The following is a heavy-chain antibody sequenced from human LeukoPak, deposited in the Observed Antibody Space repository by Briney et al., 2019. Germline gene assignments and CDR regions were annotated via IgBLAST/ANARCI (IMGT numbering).Heavy chain of an antibody. CDR2: ISGSGGST. CDR3: AKVVTMVRGVIAPALHDAFDI. Sequence: GGSLRLSCAASGFTFRSYAMSWVRQAPGKGLEWVSAISGSGGSTYYADSVKGRFTISRDNSKNTLYLQMNSLRAEDTAVYYCAKVVTMVRGVIAPALHDAFDIWGQGTMVTVSS. D-gene: IGHD3-10*01. J-gene: IGHJ3*02. V-gene: IGHV3-23*01. CDR1: GFTFRSYA.